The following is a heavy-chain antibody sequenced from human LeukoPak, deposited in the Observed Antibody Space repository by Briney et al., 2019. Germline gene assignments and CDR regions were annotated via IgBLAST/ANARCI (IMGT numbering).Heavy chain of an antibody. Sequence: ASETLSPTCTVSGGSISSSNWWSWVRQPPGKGLEWIGEIYHSGSTNYNPSLKSRVTISVDKSKNQFSLKLSSVTAADTAVYYCARVTWERDAFDIWGQGTMVTVSS. D-gene: IGHD1-1*01. CDR3: ARVTWERDAFDI. CDR2: IYHSGST. V-gene: IGHV4-4*02. J-gene: IGHJ3*02. CDR1: GGSISSSNW.